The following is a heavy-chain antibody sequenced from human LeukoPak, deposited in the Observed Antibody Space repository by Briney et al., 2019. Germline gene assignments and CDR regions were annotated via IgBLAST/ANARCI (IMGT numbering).Heavy chain of an antibody. CDR3: ARDERYDSSGYPFDY. V-gene: IGHV1-2*02. D-gene: IGHD3-22*01. J-gene: IGHJ4*02. CDR1: GYTFTGYF. Sequence: ASVKVSCKASGYTFTGYFIHWVRQAPGQGLEWMGWINPNNGGTNYAQKFQGRVTMTRDTSISTAYMELSGLRSDDTAVYYCARDERYDSSGYPFDYWGQGTLVTVSS. CDR2: INPNNGGT.